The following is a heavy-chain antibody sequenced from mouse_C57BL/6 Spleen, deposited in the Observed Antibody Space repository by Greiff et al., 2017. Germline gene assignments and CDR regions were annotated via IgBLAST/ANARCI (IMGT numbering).Heavy chain of an antibody. CDR2: INPSTGGT. V-gene: IGHV1-42*01. J-gene: IGHJ4*01. Sequence: VQLQQSGPELVKPGASVKISCKASGYSFTGYYMNWVKQSPEKSLDWIGEINPSTGGTTYNQKFKAKATLTVDKSSSTAYMQLKSLTSEDSAVYYCARWDGYYYYAMDYWGQGTSVTVSS. CDR1: GYSFTGYY. D-gene: IGHD2-3*01. CDR3: ARWDGYYYYAMDY.